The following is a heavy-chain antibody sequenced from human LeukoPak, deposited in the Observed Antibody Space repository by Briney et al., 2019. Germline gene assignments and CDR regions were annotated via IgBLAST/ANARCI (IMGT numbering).Heavy chain of an antibody. Sequence: SETLSLTCAVYGGSFSGYYWSWIRQPPGKGLEWIGEINHSGSTNYNPSLKSRVTISVDTSKNQFSLKLSSVTAADTAVYYCARRLKNVLRYFDWLGYKGTTFDYWGQGTLVTVSS. J-gene: IGHJ4*02. D-gene: IGHD3-9*01. CDR1: GGSFSGYY. CDR3: ARRLKNVLRYFDWLGYKGTTFDY. V-gene: IGHV4-34*01. CDR2: INHSGST.